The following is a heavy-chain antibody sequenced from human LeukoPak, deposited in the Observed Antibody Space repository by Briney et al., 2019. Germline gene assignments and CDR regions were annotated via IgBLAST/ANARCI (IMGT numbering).Heavy chain of an antibody. CDR3: ASKQQLVRGLEWFQQ. CDR1: GYSISSGYY. D-gene: IGHD6-13*01. Sequence: SSETLSLTCAVSGYSISSGYYWGWIRQPPGKGLEWIGSIYHSGSTYYNPSLKSRVTISVDTSKNQFSLKLSSVTAADTAVYYCASKQQLVRGLEWFQQWGQGTLVTVSS. V-gene: IGHV4-38-2*01. J-gene: IGHJ1*01. CDR2: IYHSGST.